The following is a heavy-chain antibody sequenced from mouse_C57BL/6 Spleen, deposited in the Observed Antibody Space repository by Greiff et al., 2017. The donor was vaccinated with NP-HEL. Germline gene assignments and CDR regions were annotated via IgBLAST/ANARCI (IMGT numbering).Heavy chain of an antibody. CDR1: GYAFSSYW. CDR2: IYPGDGDT. CDR3: ARRGVVAYDFDY. Sequence: VQLQQSGAELVKPGASVKISCKASGYAFSSYWMNWVKQRPGKGLEWIGQIYPGDGDTNYNGKFKGKATLTADKSSSTAYMQLSSLTSEDSAVYFCARRGVVAYDFDYWGQGTTLTVSS. V-gene: IGHV1-80*01. D-gene: IGHD1-1*01. J-gene: IGHJ2*01.